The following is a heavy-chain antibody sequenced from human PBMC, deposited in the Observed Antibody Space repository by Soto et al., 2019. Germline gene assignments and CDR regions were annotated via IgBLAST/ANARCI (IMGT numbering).Heavy chain of an antibody. Sequence: GASVKVSCKASGYTFTSYYMHWVRQAPGQGLEWMGIINPSGGSSTYAQKFQGRVTMTRDTSTSTVYMELSSLRSEDTAVYYCARDRHYCSSTSCHADAFDIWGQGTMVTVSS. J-gene: IGHJ3*02. D-gene: IGHD2-2*01. CDR2: INPSGGSS. CDR3: ARDRHYCSSTSCHADAFDI. CDR1: GYTFTSYY. V-gene: IGHV1-46*03.